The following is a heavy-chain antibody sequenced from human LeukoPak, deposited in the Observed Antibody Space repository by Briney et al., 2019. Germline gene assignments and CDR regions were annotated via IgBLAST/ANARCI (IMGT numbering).Heavy chain of an antibody. D-gene: IGHD6-13*01. Sequence: PGGSLRLSCAASGFTFSSYWMSWVRQAPGKGLEWVANIKQDGSEKYYVDSVKGRFTISRDNARNSLYLQMNSLRAEDTAVYYCARAGPPYSTYYYYYMDVWGKGTTVTAAS. CDR3: ARAGPPYSTYYYYYMDV. V-gene: IGHV3-7*01. J-gene: IGHJ6*03. CDR2: IKQDGSEK. CDR1: GFTFSSYW.